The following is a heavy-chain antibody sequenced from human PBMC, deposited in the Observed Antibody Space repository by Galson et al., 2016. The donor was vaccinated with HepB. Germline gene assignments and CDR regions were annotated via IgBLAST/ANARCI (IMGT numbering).Heavy chain of an antibody. J-gene: IGHJ5*02. CDR1: GYTFTTFA. V-gene: IGHV1-18*01. CDR3: ARIYYGSGSYSWFDP. CDR2: ISAYNGNT. D-gene: IGHD3-10*01. Sequence: SVKVSCKASGYTFTTFAITWVRQAPGQGLEWMGWISAYNGNTNYAQKVQDRVTMTTDTATSTAYMELRSLRSGDTAVYYCARIYYGSGSYSWFDPWGQGTLVTVSS.